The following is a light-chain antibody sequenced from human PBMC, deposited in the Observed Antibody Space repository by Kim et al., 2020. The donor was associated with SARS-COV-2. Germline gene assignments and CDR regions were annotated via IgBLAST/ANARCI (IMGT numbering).Light chain of an antibody. CDR1: QTVTSN. V-gene: IGKV3D-15*01. CDR2: GAS. Sequence: VSPGERATLPCRASQTVTSNLAWYQQKPGQAPRLLIFGASTRATGVPARFTGSGSGTEFTLTISSLQSEDFAVYYCQQYKNWPLTFGGGTRVDIK. J-gene: IGKJ4*01. CDR3: QQYKNWPLT.